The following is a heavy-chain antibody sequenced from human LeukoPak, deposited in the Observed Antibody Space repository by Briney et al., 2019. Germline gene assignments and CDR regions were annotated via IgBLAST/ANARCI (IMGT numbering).Heavy chain of an antibody. J-gene: IGHJ4*02. CDR3: ARGNGCYYFDY. CDR2: IQSGGNT. Sequence: PGGSLRLSCSASGFTVSSNYMSWVRQVPGKGLEWVSVIQSGGNTYYADSVKGRFTISRDNSKNTLYLQINVLRAEDTAVYYCARGNGCYYFDYWGQGTLVTVSS. V-gene: IGHV3-53*01. D-gene: IGHD2-15*01. CDR1: GFTVSSNY.